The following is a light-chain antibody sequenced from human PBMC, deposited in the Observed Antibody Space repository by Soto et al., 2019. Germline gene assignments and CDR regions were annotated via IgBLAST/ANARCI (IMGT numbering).Light chain of an antibody. CDR2: AAS. J-gene: IGKJ1*01. Sequence: DIQMTQSPSSLSASVGDRVTITCRASHDITNNLAWFQQKPGKVPKLLIYAASTLQSGVPSRFSGSGSGTDFTLTISSLQPEDVATYYCQKYNSAPWTFGQGTKVEIK. V-gene: IGKV1-27*01. CDR3: QKYNSAPWT. CDR1: HDITNN.